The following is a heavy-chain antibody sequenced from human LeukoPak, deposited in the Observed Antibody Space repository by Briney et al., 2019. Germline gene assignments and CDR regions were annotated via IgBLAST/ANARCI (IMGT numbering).Heavy chain of an antibody. V-gene: IGHV1-69*13. J-gene: IGHJ4*02. CDR2: IIPIFGTA. D-gene: IGHD5-18*01. CDR3: ARGPTAMVTRFDY. CDR1: GYTFTSYG. Sequence: SVKVSCKASGYTFTSYGISWVRQAPGQGLEWMGGIIPIFGTANYAQKFQGRVTITADESTSTAYMELSSLRSEDTAVYYCARGPTAMVTRFDYWGQGTLVTVSS.